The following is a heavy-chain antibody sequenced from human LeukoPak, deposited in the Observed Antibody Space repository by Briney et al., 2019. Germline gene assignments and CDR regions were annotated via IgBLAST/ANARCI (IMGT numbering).Heavy chain of an antibody. Sequence: GGSLRLSCAASGFTFSNYSMNWVRQAPGKGLEWVSYITRSSTTIYYADSVKGRFTISRDNAKSSLYLQMNGLRGEDTAVYYCASARMDYWGQGTLVTVSS. CDR3: ASARMDY. D-gene: IGHD1-14*01. V-gene: IGHV3-48*04. CDR1: GFTFSNYS. CDR2: ITRSSTTI. J-gene: IGHJ4*02.